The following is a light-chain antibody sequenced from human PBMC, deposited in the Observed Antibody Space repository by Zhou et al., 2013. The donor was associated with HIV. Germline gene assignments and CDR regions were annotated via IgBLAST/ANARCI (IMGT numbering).Light chain of an antibody. V-gene: IGKV1-5*03. Sequence: DIQMTQSPSTLSASVGDRVTITCRASQSISSWLAWFQQKPGKAPKLLIYKASSLESGVPSRFSGSGSGTEFTLTISSLQPDDFASYYCQHYNHFPSTFGQGTKVEFK. CDR1: QSISSW. J-gene: IGKJ1*01. CDR2: KAS. CDR3: QHYNHFPST.